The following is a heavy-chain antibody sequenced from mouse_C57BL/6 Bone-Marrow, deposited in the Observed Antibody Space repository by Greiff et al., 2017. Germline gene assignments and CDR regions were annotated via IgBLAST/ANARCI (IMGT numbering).Heavy chain of an antibody. CDR2: INYDGSST. CDR1: GFTFSDYY. V-gene: IGHV5-16*01. D-gene: IGHD5-1*01. CDR3: AIDAWEYGYYAMDY. J-gene: IGHJ4*01. Sequence: VESEGGLVQPGSSVKLSCTASGFTFSDYYMAWVRQVPEKGLEWVANINYDGSSTYYLDSLKSRFIISIDNAKNILYLQMSSLKSEDTATYDCAIDAWEYGYYAMDYWGQGTSVTVSS.